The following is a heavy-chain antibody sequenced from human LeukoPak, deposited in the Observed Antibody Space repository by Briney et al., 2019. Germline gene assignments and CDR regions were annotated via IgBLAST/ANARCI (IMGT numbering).Heavy chain of an antibody. J-gene: IGHJ6*03. CDR3: ARGFYYMGV. V-gene: IGHV4-59*01. CDR1: GDSISTSY. Sequence: SETLSLTCTVSGDSISTSYWSWIRQPPGKGLEWIGNIYYSESTNYNPSLKSRVTVSVDTSKNHFSLKLTSVTAADTAVYYCARGFYYMGVWGKGTTVTVSS. CDR2: IYYSEST.